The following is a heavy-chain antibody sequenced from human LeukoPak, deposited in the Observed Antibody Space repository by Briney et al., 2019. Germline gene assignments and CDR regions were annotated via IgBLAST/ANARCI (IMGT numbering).Heavy chain of an antibody. D-gene: IGHD3-3*01. CDR3: ARRLSLRFDAFAV. Sequence: GGSLRLSCAASGFTFSSYAMHWVRQAPGKGLEWVAVISYDGSNKYYADSVKGRFTISRDTSKNTLLLQMNSLRGDDTALYFCARRLSLRFDAFAVWGPGTVVTVSS. CDR2: ISYDGSNK. J-gene: IGHJ3*01. V-gene: IGHV3-30-3*01. CDR1: GFTFSSYA.